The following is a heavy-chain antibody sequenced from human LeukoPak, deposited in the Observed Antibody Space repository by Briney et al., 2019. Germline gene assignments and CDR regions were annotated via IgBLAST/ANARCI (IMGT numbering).Heavy chain of an antibody. V-gene: IGHV4-30-4*08. Sequence: SQTLSLTCTVSGGSISSGDYYWSWIRQPPGKGLEWIGYIYYSGSTYYNPSLKSRVTIAVDTSKNQFSLKLSSVTAADTAVYYCARGEVGATADYWGQGTLVTVSS. D-gene: IGHD1-26*01. J-gene: IGHJ4*02. CDR3: ARGEVGATADY. CDR1: GGSISSGDYY. CDR2: IYYSGST.